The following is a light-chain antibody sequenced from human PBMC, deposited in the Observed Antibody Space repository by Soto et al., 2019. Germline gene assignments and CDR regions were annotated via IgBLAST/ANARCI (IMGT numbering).Light chain of an antibody. J-gene: IGKJ4*01. Sequence: DVVMTQSPLSLPVTPGESASISCTSSQNLLYSNGYIYLDWYLKKPGQSPQLLIYLGSNRASGVPDRFSGSGSGTEFTLTISRVEAEDVGHYYCMQTLRTPRTFGGGTKVELK. CDR1: QNLLYSNGYIY. V-gene: IGKV2-28*01. CDR3: MQTLRTPRT. CDR2: LGS.